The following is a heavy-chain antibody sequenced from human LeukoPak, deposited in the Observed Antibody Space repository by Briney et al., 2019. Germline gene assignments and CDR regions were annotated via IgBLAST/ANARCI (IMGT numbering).Heavy chain of an antibody. D-gene: IGHD3-9*01. Sequence: GSSVKVSRKASGGTFSSYTISWVRQAPGQGLEWMGRIIPILGIANYAQKFQGRVTITADKSTSTAYMELSSLRSEDTAVYYCARRGSPEGLTGHSENAFDYWGQGTLVTVSS. CDR1: GGTFSSYT. V-gene: IGHV1-69*02. CDR3: ARRGSPEGLTGHSENAFDY. CDR2: IIPILGIA. J-gene: IGHJ4*02.